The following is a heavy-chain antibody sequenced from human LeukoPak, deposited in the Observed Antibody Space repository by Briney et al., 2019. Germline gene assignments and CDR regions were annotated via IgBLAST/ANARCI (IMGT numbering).Heavy chain of an antibody. V-gene: IGHV1-2*02. CDR1: GYTFTGYY. D-gene: IGHD6-19*01. Sequence: GASVKVSCKASGYTFTGYYMHWVRQAPGQGLEWMGWINPNSGGTNYAQKFQGRVTMTRDTSISTAYMELSRLRSNDTAVYYCATAPGIAVAGTFPWGQGTLVTVSS. CDR3: ATAPGIAVAGTFP. CDR2: INPNSGGT. J-gene: IGHJ5*02.